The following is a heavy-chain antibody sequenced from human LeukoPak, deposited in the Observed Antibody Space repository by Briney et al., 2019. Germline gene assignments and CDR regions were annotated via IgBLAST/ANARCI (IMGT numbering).Heavy chain of an antibody. D-gene: IGHD3-9*01. V-gene: IGHV3-53*01. CDR1: GFSVSGNH. J-gene: IGHJ5*02. CDR2: TYTSGSS. Sequence: GGSLRLSCAASGFSVSGNHMSWVRQAPGKGLEWVSVTYTSGSSYYSDSVKGRFTISRDNSKNTLYLQMNSLRAEDTAVYYCAREGSADWSFDLWGQGTLVTVSS. CDR3: AREGSADWSFDL.